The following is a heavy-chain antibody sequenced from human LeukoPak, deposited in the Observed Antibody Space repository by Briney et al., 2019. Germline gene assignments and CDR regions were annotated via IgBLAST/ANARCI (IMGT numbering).Heavy chain of an antibody. CDR1: GGSIRSTDYY. J-gene: IGHJ4*02. D-gene: IGHD3-9*01. CDR3: TRTLYDILTASYFGSSQLFDT. Sequence: SETLSLTCTVSGGSIRSTDYYWGWVRQPPGKGLEWIGSIYYTGSTYYNPSLKSRVTISVDTSKNQFSLKLSSVTAADTAVYYCTRTLYDILTASYFGSSQLFDTWGQGTLVTASS. CDR2: IYYTGST. V-gene: IGHV4-39*01.